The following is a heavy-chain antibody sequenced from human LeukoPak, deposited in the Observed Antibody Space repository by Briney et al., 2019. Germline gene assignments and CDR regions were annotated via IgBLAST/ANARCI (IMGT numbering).Heavy chain of an antibody. V-gene: IGHV3-23*01. J-gene: IGHJ6*03. CDR1: GFTFSTFA. D-gene: IGHD3-10*01. CDR2: IGDTGGKT. Sequence: GGPLRLSCAASGFTFSTFAMSWVRQAPGKGLEWVSAIGDTGGKTYYADYAKGRFTISRDNSKNALYLQMSSLRAEDTAVYYCAKVRTRWTMVRGVPYMDVWGKGTTVTVSS. CDR3: AKVRTRWTMVRGVPYMDV.